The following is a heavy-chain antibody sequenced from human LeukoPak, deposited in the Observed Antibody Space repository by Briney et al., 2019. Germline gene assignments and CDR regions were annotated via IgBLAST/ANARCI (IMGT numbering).Heavy chain of an antibody. CDR1: GFTFSSYG. CDR2: ISYDGSNK. J-gene: IGHJ3*02. V-gene: IGHV3-30*18. Sequence: PGGSLRLSCAASGFTFSSYGMHWVRQAPGKGLEWVAVISYDGSNKYYADSVKGRFTISRDNSKNTLYLQMNSLRAEDTAVYYCANEKSFVADPAFDIWGQGTMVTVSS. D-gene: IGHD6-19*01. CDR3: ANEKSFVADPAFDI.